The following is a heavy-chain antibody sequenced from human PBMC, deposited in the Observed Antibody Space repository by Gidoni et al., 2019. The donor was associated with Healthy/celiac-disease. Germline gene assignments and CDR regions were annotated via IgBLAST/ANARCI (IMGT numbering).Heavy chain of an antibody. J-gene: IGHJ5*02. D-gene: IGHD6-13*01. Sequence: QVQLQESGPGLVKPSETLSLTCTVSGASISIYSWSWIRQPPGKGLEWIGYSYYSGSTNYNPSLKSRVTISVDTSKNQFSLKLSSVTAADTAVYYCARDATGLTGYSSSFGEHLWFDPWGQGTLVTVSS. V-gene: IGHV4-59*01. CDR1: GASISIYS. CDR2: SYYSGST. CDR3: ARDATGLTGYSSSFGEHLWFDP.